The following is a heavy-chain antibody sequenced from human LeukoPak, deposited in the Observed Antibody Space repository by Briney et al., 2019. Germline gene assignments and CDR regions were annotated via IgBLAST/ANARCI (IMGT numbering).Heavy chain of an antibody. CDR2: ISSSSTI. D-gene: IGHD2-2*01. CDR3: ARAGPAAFFDY. CDR1: GSTFSSYS. J-gene: IGHJ4*02. Sequence: GGSLRLSCAASGSTFSSYSMNWVRQAPGKGLEWVSYISSSSTIYYADSVKGRFTISRDNAKNSLYLQMNSLRAEDTAVYYCARAGPAAFFDYWGQGTLVTVSS. V-gene: IGHV3-48*01.